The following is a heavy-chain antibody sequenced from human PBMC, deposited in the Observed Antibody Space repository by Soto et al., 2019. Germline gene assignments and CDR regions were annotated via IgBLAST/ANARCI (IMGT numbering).Heavy chain of an antibody. D-gene: IGHD5-18*01. CDR2: IYYSGST. Sequence: PSETLCLTCTVAGGSISSYYWSWIRQPPGKGLEWSGYIYYSGSTNYNPSLKSRVTIAVDTPKNQFSLKLSSVPAADTAVYYCARRGYSYWFDPWGQGTLVTVSS. J-gene: IGHJ5*02. CDR1: GGSISSYY. V-gene: IGHV4-59*08. CDR3: ARRGYSYWFDP.